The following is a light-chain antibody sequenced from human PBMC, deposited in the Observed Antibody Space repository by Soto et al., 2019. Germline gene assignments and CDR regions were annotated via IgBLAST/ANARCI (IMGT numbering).Light chain of an antibody. J-gene: IGKJ1*01. V-gene: IGKV1-12*01. CDR2: AAS. CDR3: QQTNNFPLT. Sequence: DIQMTQSPSSVSVSVGDRVTITCRASQGISTWLAWYQQRPGKAPNLLIYAASSLQSGVPSRFRGSGSGTDFTLTISSLQPEDVATYYCQQTNNFPLTFGQGTKVEIK. CDR1: QGISTW.